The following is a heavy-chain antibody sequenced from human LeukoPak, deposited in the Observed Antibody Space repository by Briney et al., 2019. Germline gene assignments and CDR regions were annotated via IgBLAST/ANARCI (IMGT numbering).Heavy chain of an antibody. CDR3: AKTKGYSYGYYFDY. CDR1: GFTFSSYA. J-gene: IGHJ4*02. Sequence: PGGSLRLSCAASGFTFSSYAMHWVRQSLGKGLEWVAVMSYDGFNKYYADSVKGRFTISRDNSKNTLYLQTNSLRAEDTAVYYCAKTKGYSYGYYFDYWGQGTLVTVSS. CDR2: MSYDGFNK. D-gene: IGHD5-18*01. V-gene: IGHV3-30*18.